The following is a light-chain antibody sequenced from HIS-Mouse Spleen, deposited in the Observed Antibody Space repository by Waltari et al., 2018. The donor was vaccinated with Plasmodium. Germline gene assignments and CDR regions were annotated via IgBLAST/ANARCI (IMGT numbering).Light chain of an antibody. J-gene: IGKJ1*01. CDR1: QSISIY. CDR2: AAS. V-gene: IGKV1-39*01. Sequence: DIQMTQSPSSLSASVGDRVTITFRASQSISIYLNWYQQKPGKATKLLIYAASSLQSGVPSRLSGSGSGTDFTLTISSLQPEDFATYYCQQNYNTWTFGQGTKVEIK. CDR3: QQNYNTWT.